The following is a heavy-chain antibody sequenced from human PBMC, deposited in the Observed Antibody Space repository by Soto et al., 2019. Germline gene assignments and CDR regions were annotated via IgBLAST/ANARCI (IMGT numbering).Heavy chain of an antibody. CDR2: IWNDGSNK. CDR3: ARDIRAFDI. V-gene: IGHV3-33*01. CDR1: GFTFSSYG. Sequence: GGSLRLSCAASGFTFSSYGLHWVRQAPGKGLEWVAVIWNDGSNKYYADSVKGRFTISRDNSKNTLYLQMNSLRAEDTAVYYCARDIRAFDIWGQGTMVTVSS. D-gene: IGHD2-21*01. J-gene: IGHJ3*02.